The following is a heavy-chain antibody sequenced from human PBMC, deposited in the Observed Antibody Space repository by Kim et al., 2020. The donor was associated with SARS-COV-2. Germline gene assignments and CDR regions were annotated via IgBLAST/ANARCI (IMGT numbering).Heavy chain of an antibody. J-gene: IGHJ6*02. CDR3: PRDYWGMYNNNWGFNGMDV. D-gene: IGHD7-27*01. V-gene: IGHV4-61*03. CDR1: GDSVNSGTYY. Sequence: SETLSLTCTVSGDSVNSGTYYWSWIRQPPGKGLEWLGYISYSGSADYKPSLEGRVTISVDTSKRHFVLILTSLTAADSALYCWPRDYWGMYNNNWGFNGMDVCGQVTAVTVSS. CDR2: ISYSGSA.